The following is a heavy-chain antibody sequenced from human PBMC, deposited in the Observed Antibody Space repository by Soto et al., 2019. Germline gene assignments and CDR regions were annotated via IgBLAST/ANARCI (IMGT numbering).Heavy chain of an antibody. CDR2: IIPKLGSS. CDR1: GGGNLRDYR. Sequence: QVQLVQYGAEVKEPGSSVKVSCKASGGGNLRDYRTTWVRRAPGQGLEWMGGIIPKLGSSNYEQNFQGGGTITADESTHTVYMQLKSLRSDGTAVYFCARGGDGYNFSAVCWGQGTPVTVSS. J-gene: IGHJ4*02. V-gene: IGHV1-69*01. D-gene: IGHD2-21*01. CDR3: ARGGDGYNFSAVC.